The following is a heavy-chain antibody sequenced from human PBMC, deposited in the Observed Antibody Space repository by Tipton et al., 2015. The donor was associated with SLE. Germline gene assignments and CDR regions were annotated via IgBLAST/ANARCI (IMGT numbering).Heavy chain of an antibody. CDR3: AKEGYSSGFY. J-gene: IGHJ4*02. D-gene: IGHD6-19*01. CDR1: GFTFSSYG. Sequence: RSLRLSCAASGFTFSSYGMHWVRQAPGKGLEWVAVISYDGSNKYYADSVKGRFTISRDSSKNTLYLQMNSLRAEDTAVYYCAKEGYSSGFYWGQGTLVTVSS. V-gene: IGHV3-30*18. CDR2: ISYDGSNK.